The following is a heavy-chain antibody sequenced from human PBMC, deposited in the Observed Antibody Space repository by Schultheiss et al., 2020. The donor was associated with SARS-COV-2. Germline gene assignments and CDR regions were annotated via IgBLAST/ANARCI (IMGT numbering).Heavy chain of an antibody. CDR3: TRVSYSSST. Sequence: WFRQAPGKGLEWVGFIRSKAYGGTTEYAASVKGRFTISRDDSKSIAYLQMNSLKTEDTAVYYCTRVSYSSSTWGQGTLVTVSS. J-gene: IGHJ5*02. V-gene: IGHV3-49*03. D-gene: IGHD6-13*01. CDR2: IRSKAYGGTT.